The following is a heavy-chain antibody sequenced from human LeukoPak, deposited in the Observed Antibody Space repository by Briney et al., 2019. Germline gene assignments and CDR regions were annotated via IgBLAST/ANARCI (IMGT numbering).Heavy chain of an antibody. CDR2: IYSGGST. D-gene: IGHD5-12*01. CDR3: ACSEYSGYTHFDY. Sequence: GGSLRLSCAASGFTVSSNYMSWVRQAPGKGLEWVSVIYSGGSTYYADSVKGRFTIPRDNSKNTLYLQMNSLRAEDTAVYYCACSEYSGYTHFDYWAQGPLVTASS. CDR1: GFTVSSNY. J-gene: IGHJ4*02. V-gene: IGHV3-66*01.